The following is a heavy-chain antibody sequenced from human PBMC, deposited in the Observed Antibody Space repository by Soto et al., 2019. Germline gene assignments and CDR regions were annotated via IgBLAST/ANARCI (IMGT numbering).Heavy chain of an antibody. Sequence: PSETLSLTCTVSGGSISDYYWSWIRQPPGKGLEWVGYIYYTGTTTYNPSLKSRLTLSVDTSKNQFSLKLRSVSAADTAVYYCARLGRWLQALDSWGQGTLVIVSS. D-gene: IGHD5-12*01. V-gene: IGHV4-59*08. CDR3: ARLGRWLQALDS. CDR2: IYYTGTT. J-gene: IGHJ4*02. CDR1: GGSISDYY.